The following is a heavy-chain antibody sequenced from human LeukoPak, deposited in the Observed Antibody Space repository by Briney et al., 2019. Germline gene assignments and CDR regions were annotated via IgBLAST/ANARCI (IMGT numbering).Heavy chain of an antibody. D-gene: IGHD2-2*01. J-gene: IGHJ5*02. CDR1: GYTFTSYD. CDR3: AREECSSTSCYPFDP. Sequence: ASVKVSCKASGYTFTSYDINWARQATGQGLEWMGWMNPNSGNTGYAQKFQGRVTITADKSTSTAYMELSSLRSEDTAVYYCAREECSSTSCYPFDPWGQGTLVTVSS. CDR2: MNPNSGNT. V-gene: IGHV1-8*03.